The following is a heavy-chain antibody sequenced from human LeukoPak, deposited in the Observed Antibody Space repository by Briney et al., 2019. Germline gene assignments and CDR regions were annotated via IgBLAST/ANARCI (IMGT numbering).Heavy chain of an antibody. D-gene: IGHD7-27*01. J-gene: IGHJ6*03. CDR3: AKAPATGEGYYFYYMDV. CDR2: VNGRGATT. CDR1: GFASGYTFSDYA. Sequence: GGSLRLSCAASGFASGYTFSDYAVSWVRQAPGKGPEWVASVNGRGATTYYADSVRGRFTISRDNSKNTLYLQMISLGADDTAIYFCAKAPATGEGYYFYYMDVWGKGTTVTVSS. V-gene: IGHV3-23*01.